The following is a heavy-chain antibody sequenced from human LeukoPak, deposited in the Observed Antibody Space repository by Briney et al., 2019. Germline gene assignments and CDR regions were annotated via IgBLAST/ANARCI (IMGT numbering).Heavy chain of an antibody. Sequence: GASVTVSCKASGYTFTSYGISWVRQAPGQGLEWMGWISAYKGNTNYAQKLQGRVTMTTDTSTSTAYMELRSLRSDDTAVYYCARDQTYYYDSSGYYRSYWYFDLWGRGTLVTVSS. D-gene: IGHD3-22*01. CDR3: ARDQTYYYDSSGYYRSYWYFDL. CDR2: ISAYKGNT. J-gene: IGHJ2*01. CDR1: GYTFTSYG. V-gene: IGHV1-18*01.